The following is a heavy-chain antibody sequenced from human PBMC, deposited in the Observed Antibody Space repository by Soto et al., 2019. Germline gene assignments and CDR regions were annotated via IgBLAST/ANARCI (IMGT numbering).Heavy chain of an antibody. V-gene: IGHV4-31*03. CDR3: ARDRDWNYHYYDGLDV. CDR2: ISYSGST. D-gene: IGHD1-1*01. CDR1: GGSISSGGYY. J-gene: IGHJ6*02. Sequence: QVQLQESGPGLVKPSQTLSLTCTVSGGSISSGGYYWSWIRQHPGKGLEWIGYISYSGSTYYNPSLKSRLTISVDTSKTQFSLKLSSVTAADTAVYYCARDRDWNYHYYDGLDVWGQGTTVTVSS.